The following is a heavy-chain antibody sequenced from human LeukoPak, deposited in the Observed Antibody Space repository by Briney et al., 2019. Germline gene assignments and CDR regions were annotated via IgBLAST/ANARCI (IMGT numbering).Heavy chain of an antibody. D-gene: IGHD3-16*02. J-gene: IGHJ6*02. CDR2: ISYDGSNK. Sequence: GSLRLSCAASGFTFSSYAMHWVRQAPGKGLEWVAVISYDGSNKYYADSVKGRFTISRDNSKNTLYLQMNSLRAEDTAVYYCAMPITFGGVIDFGYYYGMDVWGQGTTVTVSS. CDR3: AMPITFGGVIDFGYYYGMDV. CDR1: GFTFSSYA. V-gene: IGHV3-30*04.